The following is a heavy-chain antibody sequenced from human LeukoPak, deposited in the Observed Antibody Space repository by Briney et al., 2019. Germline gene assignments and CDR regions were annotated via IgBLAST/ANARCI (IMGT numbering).Heavy chain of an antibody. CDR2: IKQDGSEK. Sequence: GGSLRLSCAASGFTFSSYWMSWVRQVPGKGLEWVANIKQDGSEKYYVDSVKGRFTISRDNAKNSLYLQMNSLGAEDTAVYYCARDGYCTNGVCYTYYYYYGMGVWGQGTTVTVSS. CDR3: ARDGYCTNGVCYTYYYYYGMGV. CDR1: GFTFSSYW. D-gene: IGHD2-8*01. J-gene: IGHJ6*02. V-gene: IGHV3-7*03.